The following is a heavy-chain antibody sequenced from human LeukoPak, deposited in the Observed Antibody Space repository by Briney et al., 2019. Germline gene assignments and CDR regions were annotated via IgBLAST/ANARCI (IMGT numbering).Heavy chain of an antibody. CDR1: GGSFSGYY. Sequence: SETLSLTCAVYGGSFSGYYWSWIRQPPGKGLEWIGEINHSGSTNYNPSLKSRVTISVDTSKNQFSLKLSSVTAADTAVYYCARGSPPQIQLWFRWFDPWGQGTLVTVSS. V-gene: IGHV4-34*01. CDR3: ARGSPPQIQLWFRWFDP. CDR2: INHSGST. D-gene: IGHD5-18*01. J-gene: IGHJ5*02.